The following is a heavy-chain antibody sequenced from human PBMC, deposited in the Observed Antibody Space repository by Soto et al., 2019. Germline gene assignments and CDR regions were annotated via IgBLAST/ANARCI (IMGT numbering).Heavy chain of an antibody. Sequence: SETLSLTCAVSGGSISSSNWWSWVRQPPGKGLEWSGEIYHSGSTNYNPSVKSRVTISVDKYKNQFSLKLTSVTAADTAVYYCASGYGSGSRGDGMDVWGQGTTVTVSS. D-gene: IGHD3-10*01. J-gene: IGHJ6*02. CDR2: IYHSGST. CDR1: GGSISSSNW. CDR3: ASGYGSGSRGDGMDV. V-gene: IGHV4-4*02.